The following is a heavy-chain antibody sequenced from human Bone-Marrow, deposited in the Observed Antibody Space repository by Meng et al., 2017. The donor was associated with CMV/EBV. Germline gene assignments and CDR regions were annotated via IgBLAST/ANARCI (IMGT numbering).Heavy chain of an antibody. CDR3: ARDLYDYESSGYFDH. V-gene: IGHV3-11*04. CDR2: ISSSGSTI. Sequence: GESLKIPCAASGFTFSDYYMSWIRQAPGKGLEWVSYISSSGSTIYYADSVKGRITISRDKAKNSLYLQMNSLTPEDTAVYYCARDLYDYESSGYFDHWGLGRLVTVSS. D-gene: IGHD3-22*01. CDR1: GFTFSDYY. J-gene: IGHJ4*02.